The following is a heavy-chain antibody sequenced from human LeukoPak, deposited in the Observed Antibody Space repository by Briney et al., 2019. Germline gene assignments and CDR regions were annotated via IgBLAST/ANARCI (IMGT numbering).Heavy chain of an antibody. CDR3: AREPQYYYDSSGYYAVAFDI. J-gene: IGHJ3*02. V-gene: IGHV4-4*07. Sequence: NSSETLSLTCTVSGGSISSCYWSWIRQPAGKGLEWIGRIYTSGSTNYNPSLKSRVTMSVDTSKNQFSLKLSSVTAADTAVYYCAREPQYYYDSSGYYAVAFDIWGQGTMVTVSS. CDR2: IYTSGST. CDR1: GGSISSCY. D-gene: IGHD3-22*01.